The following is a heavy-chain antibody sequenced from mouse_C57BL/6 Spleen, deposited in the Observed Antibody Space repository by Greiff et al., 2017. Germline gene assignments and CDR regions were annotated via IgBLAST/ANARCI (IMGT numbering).Heavy chain of an antibody. D-gene: IGHD6-1*01. Sequence: EVQLQQSGPELVKPGASVKISCKASGYTFTDYYMNWVKQSHGKSLEWIGDINPNNGGTSYNQKFKGKATLTVDKSSSTAYMELRSLTSEDSAVYYCERSLNLPSYAMDYWGQGTSVTVSS. CDR2: INPNNGGT. V-gene: IGHV1-26*01. CDR3: ERSLNLPSYAMDY. CDR1: GYTFTDYY. J-gene: IGHJ4*01.